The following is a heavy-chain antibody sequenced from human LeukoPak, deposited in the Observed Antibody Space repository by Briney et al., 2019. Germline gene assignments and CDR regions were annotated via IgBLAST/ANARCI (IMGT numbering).Heavy chain of an antibody. CDR1: GYTFTTCY. CDR2: INPSGGST. V-gene: IGHV1-46*01. J-gene: IGHJ5*02. Sequence: GASVKVSCKASGYTFTTCYIHWVRQAPGQGLEWMGIINPSGGSTRYAQKFQGRVTMTRDTSTSTVYMEVSSLRSEDTAVYYCARELGGYDSPWGQGTLVTVSS. CDR3: ARELGGYDSP. D-gene: IGHD5-12*01.